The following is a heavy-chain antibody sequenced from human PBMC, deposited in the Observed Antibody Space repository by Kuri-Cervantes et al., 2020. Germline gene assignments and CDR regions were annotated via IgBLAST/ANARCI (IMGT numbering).Heavy chain of an antibody. D-gene: IGHD6-13*01. J-gene: IGHJ3*01. CDR2: ISSSSSTI. V-gene: IGHV3-48*01. Sequence: GESLKISCAASGFIFSDYTMNWVRQAPGKGLEWISYISSSSSTIYYADSVKGRFTISRDNSKSTLYLQMNSLRAEDTALYYCAKELAAGGSGAFDVWGQGTLVTVSS. CDR1: GFIFSDYT. CDR3: AKELAAGGSGAFDV.